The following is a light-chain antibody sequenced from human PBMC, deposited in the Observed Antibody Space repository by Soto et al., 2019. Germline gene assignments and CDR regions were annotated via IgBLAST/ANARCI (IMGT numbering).Light chain of an antibody. CDR1: SSDVGYYNL. CDR2: EGS. Sequence: QSALTQPASLSGSPGQSITISCTGTSSDVGYYNLVSWYQQHPGKAPKLIIYEGSKRPSGVSNRFSGSKSGTTASLTISGLQAEDEGHYSCCSYARSTTVVFGGGTKLTVL. CDR3: CSYARSTTVV. J-gene: IGLJ2*01. V-gene: IGLV2-23*01.